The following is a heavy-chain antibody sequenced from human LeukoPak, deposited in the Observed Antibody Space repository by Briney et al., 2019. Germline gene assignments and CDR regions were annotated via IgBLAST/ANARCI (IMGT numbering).Heavy chain of an antibody. V-gene: IGHV3-30*18. CDR2: ISYDGSNK. J-gene: IGHJ4*02. D-gene: IGHD5-12*01. Sequence: GGSLRLSCAASGFTFSSYGMHWVRQAPGKGLEWVAVISYDGSNKYYADSVKGRFTISRDNSKNTLYLQMNSLRAEDTALYYCAKGPGYSGYDYDYWGQGTLVTVSS. CDR1: GFTFSSYG. CDR3: AKGPGYSGYDYDY.